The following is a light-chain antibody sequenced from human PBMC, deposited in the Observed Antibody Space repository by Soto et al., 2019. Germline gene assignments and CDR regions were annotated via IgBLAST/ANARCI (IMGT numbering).Light chain of an antibody. CDR2: AAS. V-gene: IGKV1-8*01. CDR3: QQYYSYPWT. Sequence: IRMTQSPSSFSASTGDRVTITCRASQGISSYLAWYQQKPGKAPKLLIYAASTLQSGVPSRFSGSGSGTDFTLTISCLQSEDFATYYCQQYYSYPWTFGQGTKVEIK. J-gene: IGKJ1*01. CDR1: QGISSY.